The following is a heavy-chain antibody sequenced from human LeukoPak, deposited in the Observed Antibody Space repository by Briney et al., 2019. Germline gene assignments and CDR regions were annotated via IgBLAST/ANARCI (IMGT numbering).Heavy chain of an antibody. D-gene: IGHD2-2*01. CDR3: ASSCSSTSCPTMDV. CDR1: GFTFSDYY. CDR2: ISSSGSTI. V-gene: IGHV3-11*01. J-gene: IGHJ6*02. Sequence: PGGSLRLSCAASGFTFSDYYMSWIRQAPGKELEWVSYISSSGSTIYYADSVKGRFTISRDNAKNSLYLQMNSLRAEDTAVYYCASSCSSTSCPTMDVWGQGTTVTVSS.